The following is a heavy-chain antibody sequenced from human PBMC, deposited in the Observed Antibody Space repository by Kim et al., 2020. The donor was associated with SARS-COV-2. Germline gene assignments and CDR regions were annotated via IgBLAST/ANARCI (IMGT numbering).Heavy chain of an antibody. CDR2: ST. Sequence: STNYNPSLKSRVTISVDTSKNQFSLKLSSVTAADTAVYYCARSAVYFQHWGQGTLVTVSS. CDR3: ARSAVYFQH. J-gene: IGHJ1*01. D-gene: IGHD6-13*01. V-gene: IGHV4-59*01.